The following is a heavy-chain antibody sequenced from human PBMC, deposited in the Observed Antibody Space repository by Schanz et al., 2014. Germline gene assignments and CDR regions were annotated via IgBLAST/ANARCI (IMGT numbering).Heavy chain of an antibody. J-gene: IGHJ4*02. D-gene: IGHD1-26*01. CDR2: ISGSGGST. Sequence: EVQLVESGGGLVKPGGFLRLSCAASGFTFSDAWMSWVRQAPGKGLEWVSAISGSGGSTYYADSVKGRFTISRDNSKNTLFLQMNSLRAEDTAVYYCARDHTTESYYSAGPPIDYWGQGTLLTVSS. CDR1: GFTFSDAW. CDR3: ARDHTTESYYSAGPPIDY. V-gene: IGHV3-23*04.